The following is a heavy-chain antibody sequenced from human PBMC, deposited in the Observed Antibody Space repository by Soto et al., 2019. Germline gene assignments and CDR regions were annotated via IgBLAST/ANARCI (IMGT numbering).Heavy chain of an antibody. J-gene: IGHJ4*02. D-gene: IGHD1-26*01. V-gene: IGHV3-30-3*01. CDR3: ARLTSGSYGD. CDR2: ISYDGSNK. Sequence: QVQLVESGGGVVQPGRSLRLSCAASGFTFSSYAMHWVRQAPGKGLEWVAVISYDGSNKYYADSVKGRFTISRDNSKNTLYLQMNSLRAEDTAVYYCARLTSGSYGDWGQGTLVTVSS. CDR1: GFTFSSYA.